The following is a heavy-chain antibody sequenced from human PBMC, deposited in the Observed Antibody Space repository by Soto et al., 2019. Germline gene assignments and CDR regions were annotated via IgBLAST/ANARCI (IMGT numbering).Heavy chain of an antibody. CDR1: GYSFTTYW. J-gene: IGHJ4*02. D-gene: IGHD3-10*01. CDR3: GSSQDAGYYGSGSYLDT. V-gene: IGHV5-51*01. Sequence: GESLKISCRGSGYSFTTYWIGWVRQMPGKGLEWMGIIYPGDSNTRYSPSFEGQVTFSAATSITTAYLQWSSLKASDTAMFYCGSSQDAGYYGSGSYLDTGGQGTLVNVSS. CDR2: IYPGDSNT.